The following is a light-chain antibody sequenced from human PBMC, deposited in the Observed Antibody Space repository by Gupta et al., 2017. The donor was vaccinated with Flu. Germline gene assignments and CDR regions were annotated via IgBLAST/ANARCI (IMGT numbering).Light chain of an antibody. J-gene: IGKJ4*01. CDR1: RGVTSSY. V-gene: IGKV3-20*01. CDR3: KQYGSSPLT. CDR2: CAS. Sequence: IVLPPSPATPSLSPGERVTLSCRAKRGVTSSYVAWYQQKPAQAPMLLIHCASSSATGIPDRFSGSGSGTDFTLTISRLEPEDFAVYYCKQYGSSPLTFGGGTKVEIK.